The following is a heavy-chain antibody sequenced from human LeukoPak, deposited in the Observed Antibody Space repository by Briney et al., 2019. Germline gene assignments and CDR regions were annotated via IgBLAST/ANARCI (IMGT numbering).Heavy chain of an antibody. CDR1: GFTFSSYE. V-gene: IGHV3-21*05. J-gene: IGHJ4*02. Sequence: GGSLRLSCAASGFTFSSYEMNWVRQAPGKGLEWVSYISSSSSYIYYADSVKGRFTISRDNAKNSLYLQMNSLRAEDTALYHCARNGNGGSGSYYKDWGQGTLVTVSS. CDR2: ISSSSSYI. D-gene: IGHD3-10*01. CDR3: ARNGNGGSGSYYKD.